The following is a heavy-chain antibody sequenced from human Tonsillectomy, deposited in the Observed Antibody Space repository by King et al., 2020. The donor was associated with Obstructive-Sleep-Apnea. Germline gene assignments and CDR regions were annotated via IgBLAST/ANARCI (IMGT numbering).Heavy chain of an antibody. J-gene: IGHJ5*02. D-gene: IGHD6-13*01. CDR1: GYLFIGYY. V-gene: IGHV1-2*02. CDR2: INPNSGGT. Sequence: VQLVESGAEVKKPGASVKVSCKASGYLFIGYYMHWVRQAPGQGLEWMGWINPNSGGTNYAQKFQGRVTMTRDTSISTAYMELSRLRSDDTAVYYCARKSPFNSSPPGWFDPWGQGTLVIVSS. CDR3: ARKSPFNSSPPGWFDP.